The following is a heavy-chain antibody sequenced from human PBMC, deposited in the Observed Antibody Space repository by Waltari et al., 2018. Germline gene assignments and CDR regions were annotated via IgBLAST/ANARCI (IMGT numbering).Heavy chain of an antibody. CDR2: IIPVFNTA. CDR3: ARYCSSGSCPYYFDS. CDR1: GGIFISSA. D-gene: IGHD2-2*01. V-gene: IGHV1-69*01. J-gene: IGHJ4*02. Sequence: QVQLVQSGAEVKQPGSSVKISCKASGGIFISSAINWVRQAPGQGLEWMGGIIPVFNTANYAQKFEGRVTITADESTSTAYMEIDSLRYEDTAVYYCARYCSSGSCPYYFDSWGQGTLVTVSS.